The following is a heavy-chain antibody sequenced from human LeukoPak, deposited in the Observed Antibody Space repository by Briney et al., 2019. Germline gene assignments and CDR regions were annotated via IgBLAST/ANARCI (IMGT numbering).Heavy chain of an antibody. J-gene: IGHJ6*02. D-gene: IGHD3-10*01. CDR2: IYYSGST. CDR3: ARLHSSGSYSPFYYYYGMDV. CDR1: GGSISSYY. Sequence: SESLSLTCTVSGGSISSYYWSWIRLPPGKGLEWIGYIYYSGSTNYNPSLKSRVTISVDSSKNQFSLKLSSVTAADTAVYYCARLHSSGSYSPFYYYYGMDVWGQGTTVTVSS. V-gene: IGHV4-59*08.